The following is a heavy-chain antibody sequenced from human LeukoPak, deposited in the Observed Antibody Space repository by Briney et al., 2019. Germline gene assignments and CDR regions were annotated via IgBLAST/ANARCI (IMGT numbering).Heavy chain of an antibody. CDR2: IYYSGST. V-gene: IGHV4-39*07. CDR3: ARDPPSNSAAATTSSDY. D-gene: IGHD4-11*01. CDR1: GGSISSSSYY. J-gene: IGHJ4*02. Sequence: PSETLSLTCTVSGGSISSSSYYWGWIRQPPGKGLEWIGSIYYSGSTYYNPSLKSRVTISVDTSKNQFSLKLSSVTAADTAVYYCARDPPSNSAAATTSSDYWGQGTLVTVSS.